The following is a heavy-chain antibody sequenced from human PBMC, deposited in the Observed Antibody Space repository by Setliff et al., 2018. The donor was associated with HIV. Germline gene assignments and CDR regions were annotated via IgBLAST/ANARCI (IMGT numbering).Heavy chain of an antibody. J-gene: IGHJ6*02. CDR3: ARGHCSGTNCYGVDYYGMDV. D-gene: IGHD2-2*01. Sequence: SETLSLTCAVSGGSISSDNWWTWVRQAPGKGLEWIGEVYHSEYTNYNPSLKSRVSMSVDKSKNQFSVKLTSVTAADTAVYYCARGHCSGTNCYGVDYYGMDVWGQGTTVTVSS. CDR1: GGSISSDNW. CDR2: VYHSEYT. V-gene: IGHV4-4*02.